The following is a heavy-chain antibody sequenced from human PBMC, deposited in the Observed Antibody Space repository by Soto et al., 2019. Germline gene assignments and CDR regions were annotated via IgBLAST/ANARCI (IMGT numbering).Heavy chain of an antibody. V-gene: IGHV3-64*01. CDR1: GFTFSSYA. CDR3: ARQGSGSYYFDY. J-gene: IGHJ4*02. CDR2: ISSNGGST. Sequence: EVQLVESGGGLVQPGGSLRLSCAASGFTFSSYAMHWVRQAPGKGLEYVSAISSNGGSTYYANSVKGRFTISRDNSKNTLYLQMGSLRAEDMAVYYCARQGSGSYYFDYWGQGTLFTVSS. D-gene: IGHD2-15*01.